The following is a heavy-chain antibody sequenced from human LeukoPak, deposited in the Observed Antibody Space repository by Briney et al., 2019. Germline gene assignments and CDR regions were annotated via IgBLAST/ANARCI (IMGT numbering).Heavy chain of an antibody. D-gene: IGHD3-10*01. J-gene: IGHJ4*02. CDR1: GFTFSSYG. Sequence: GGSLRLSCAASGFTFSSYGMHWVRQAPGKGLEWVAVISYDGSNKYYADSVKGRFTISRDNSKNTLYLQMNSLRAEDTAVYYCAKETYYYGSSSPYYFDYWGQGTLVTVSS. V-gene: IGHV3-30*18. CDR2: ISYDGSNK. CDR3: AKETYYYGSSSPYYFDY.